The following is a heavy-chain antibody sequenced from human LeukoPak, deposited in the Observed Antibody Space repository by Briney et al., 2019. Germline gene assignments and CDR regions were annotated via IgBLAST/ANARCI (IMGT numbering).Heavy chain of an antibody. CDR1: GYTFTSYG. CDR3: ARDNSMEDTAWWFDP. Sequence: ASVKVSCKASGYTFTSYGISWVRQAPGQGLEWMGIINPIDGSTSYAQKFQGRVTMTRDMSTSTDYMELSSLRSEDTAVYYCARDNSMEDTAWWFDPWGQGTLVIVSS. CDR2: INPIDGST. J-gene: IGHJ5*02. D-gene: IGHD1-1*01. V-gene: IGHV1-46*01.